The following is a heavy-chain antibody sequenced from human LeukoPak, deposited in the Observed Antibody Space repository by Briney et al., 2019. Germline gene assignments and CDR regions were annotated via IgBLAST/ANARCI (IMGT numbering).Heavy chain of an antibody. V-gene: IGHV4-34*01. CDR1: GGSFSGYY. D-gene: IGHD2-2*01. Sequence: SETLSLTCAVYGGSFSGYYWSWVRQPPGKGLEWIGEINHSGSTNYNPSLKSRVTISVDTSKNQFSLKLSSVTAADTAVYYCASETGCSSTSCYLDYWGQGTLVTVSS. CDR2: INHSGST. J-gene: IGHJ4*02. CDR3: ASETGCSSTSCYLDY.